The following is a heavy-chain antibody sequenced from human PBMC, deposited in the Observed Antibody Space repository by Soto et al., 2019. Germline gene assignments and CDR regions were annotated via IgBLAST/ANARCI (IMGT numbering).Heavy chain of an antibody. Sequence: SGGSLRLSCAASGFTFSSYWMSWVRQAPGKGLEWVANIKEDGREKYYVDSVKGRFTISRDNAKNSLYLQMNSLRAEDTAVYYWAKDTRNYDFWSGYSNPVFDYWGQGTLVTVSS. J-gene: IGHJ4*02. CDR1: GFTFSSYW. CDR3: AKDTRNYDFWSGYSNPVFDY. CDR2: IKEDGREK. V-gene: IGHV3-7*03. D-gene: IGHD3-3*01.